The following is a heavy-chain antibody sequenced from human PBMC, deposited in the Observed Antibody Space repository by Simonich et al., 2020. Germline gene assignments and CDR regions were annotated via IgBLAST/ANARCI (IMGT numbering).Heavy chain of an antibody. CDR2: IRADIGNT. CDR1: GYTFPSYG. CDR3: ARDQGGRAAAATDY. D-gene: IGHD6-13*01. V-gene: IGHV1-18*01. Sequence: QVQLVQSGAEVKKPGASVKVSCKASGYTFPSYGISWLRQAPGQGLEWMGGIRADIGNTNYEHKLQGRVTMTTDTSTSTAYMELRSLRADDTAVYYCARDQGGRAAAATDYWGQGTLVTVSS. J-gene: IGHJ4*02.